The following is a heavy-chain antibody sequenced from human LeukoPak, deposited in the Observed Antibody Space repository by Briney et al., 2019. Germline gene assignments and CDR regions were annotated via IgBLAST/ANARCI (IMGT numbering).Heavy chain of an antibody. CDR2: IYYSGST. V-gene: IGHV4-39*07. D-gene: IGHD6-19*01. J-gene: IGHJ5*02. CDR1: GGSISSSSYY. CDR3: AREGEGGWPNWFDP. Sequence: SETLSLTCTVSGGSISSSSYYWGWIRQPPGKGLEWIGSIYYSGSTYYNPSLKSRVTISVDTSKNQFSLKLSSVTAADTAVYYCAREGEGGWPNWFDPWGQGTLVAVSS.